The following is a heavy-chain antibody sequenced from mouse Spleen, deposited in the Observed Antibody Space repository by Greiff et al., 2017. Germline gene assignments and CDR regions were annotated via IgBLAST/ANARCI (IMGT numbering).Heavy chain of an antibody. J-gene: IGHJ3*01. Sequence: EVKLVESGPELVKPGASVKISCKASGYSFTGYYMNWVKQSPEKSLEWIGEINPSTGGTTYNQKFKAKATLTVDKSSSTAYMQLKSLTSEDSAVYYCARDRTRGSWFAYWGQGTLVTVSA. V-gene: IGHV1-42*01. D-gene: IGHD1-3*01. CDR2: INPSTGGT. CDR1: GYSFTGYY. CDR3: ARDRTRGSWFAY.